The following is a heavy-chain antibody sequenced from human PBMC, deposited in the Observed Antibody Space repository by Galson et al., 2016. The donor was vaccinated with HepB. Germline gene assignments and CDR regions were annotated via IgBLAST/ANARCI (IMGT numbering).Heavy chain of an antibody. V-gene: IGHV3-30*18. CDR1: GFAFSSYG. CDR3: AKEPHGYASGWYFVH. CDR2: VAHEGTVK. D-gene: IGHD6-19*01. J-gene: IGHJ4*02. Sequence: SLRLSCAASGFAFSSYGMQWVRQIPGKGLEWLAVVAHEGTVKYYADSVKGRFTISRDNSKNTLYLQMNSLRIEDTAVYYCAKEPHGYASGWYFVHWGQGTLVTVTS.